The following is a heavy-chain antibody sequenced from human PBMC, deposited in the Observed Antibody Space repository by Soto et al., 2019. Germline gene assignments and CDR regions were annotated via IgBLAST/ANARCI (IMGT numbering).Heavy chain of an antibody. CDR1: GFTFSSYS. J-gene: IGHJ6*02. D-gene: IGHD6-6*01. Sequence: EVQLVESGGGLVQPGGSLRLSCAASGFTFSSYSMNWVRQAPGKGLEWVSYISSSSSTIYYADSVKGRFTISRDNAKNSLYLQMNCLRDEDTAVYYCARPEYSSSSYGMAVWCQGTTVTVSS. V-gene: IGHV3-48*02. CDR2: ISSSSSTI. CDR3: ARPEYSSSSYGMAV.